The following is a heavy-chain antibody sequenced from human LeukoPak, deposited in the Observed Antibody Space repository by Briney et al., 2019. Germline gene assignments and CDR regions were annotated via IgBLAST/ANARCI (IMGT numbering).Heavy chain of an antibody. CDR3: AKVDRGDYSSSPVPYYNYYMNV. J-gene: IGHJ6*03. CDR2: ISSSSSLI. V-gene: IGHV3-21*01. CDR1: GFTFSYYS. Sequence: TGGSLRLSCAASGFTFSYYSMNWVRQAPGRGLEWVSCISSSSSLIFYSDSVRGRFTISSDNAKNLLYLHLNSLRVEDTAVYYCAKVDRGDYSSSPVPYYNYYMNVWGKGTTVTVSS. D-gene: IGHD6-13*01.